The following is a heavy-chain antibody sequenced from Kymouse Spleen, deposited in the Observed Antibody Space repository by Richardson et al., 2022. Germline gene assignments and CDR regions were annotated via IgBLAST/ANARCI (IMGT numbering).Heavy chain of an antibody. Sequence: EVQLVESGGGLVKPGGSLRLSCAASGFTFSNAWMSWVRQAPGKGLEWVGRIKSKTDGGTTDYAAPVKGRFTISRDDSKNTLYLQMNSLKTEDTAVYYCTTDPGSGPYPPYYYYGMDVWGQGTTVTVSS. D-gene: IGHD3-10*01. V-gene: IGHV3-15*01. CDR2: IKSKTDGGTT. J-gene: IGHJ6*02. CDR1: GFTFSNAW. CDR3: TTDPGSGPYPPYYYYGMDV.